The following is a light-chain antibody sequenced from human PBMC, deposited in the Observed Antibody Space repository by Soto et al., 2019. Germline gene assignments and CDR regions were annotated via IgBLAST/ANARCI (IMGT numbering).Light chain of an antibody. Sequence: EIVLTQSPGTLSLSPGERATLSCRASQSVSRDYLAWYQQKPGQAPRLLIYGTSSRATGIPDRFSGSGSGTDFTLTISRLEPEDYAVFYCQQYNTSPWTFGQGTKVEFK. J-gene: IGKJ1*01. CDR1: QSVSRDY. CDR2: GTS. CDR3: QQYNTSPWT. V-gene: IGKV3-20*01.